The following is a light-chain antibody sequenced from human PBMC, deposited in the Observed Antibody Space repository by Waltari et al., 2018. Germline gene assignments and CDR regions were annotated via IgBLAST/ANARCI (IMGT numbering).Light chain of an antibody. CDR2: GNI. J-gene: IGLJ1*01. Sequence: QSVLTQPPSVSGAPGQTVTISCTGSSSNIGAGYDVHWYQQFPGTAPKLLIYGNINRPSGVPDRVSGSKSGTSASLAITGLQAEDEADYYCQSYDSSLSGYIFGPVTTVTVL. V-gene: IGLV1-40*01. CDR3: QSYDSSLSGYI. CDR1: SSNIGAGYD.